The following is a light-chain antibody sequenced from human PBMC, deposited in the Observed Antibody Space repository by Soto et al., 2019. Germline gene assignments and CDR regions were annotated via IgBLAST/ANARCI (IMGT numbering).Light chain of an antibody. CDR2: KAS. J-gene: IGKJ1*01. CDR1: QSISSW. V-gene: IGKV1-5*03. Sequence: EIQMTQSPSTLSASVGDRVTITCRASQSISSWLAWYQQKPGKAPKLLIYKASSLESGVPSRFSGSGSGTEFTLTISSLQPDDFATYYCQQYNSYWTFGQGTKWIS. CDR3: QQYNSYWT.